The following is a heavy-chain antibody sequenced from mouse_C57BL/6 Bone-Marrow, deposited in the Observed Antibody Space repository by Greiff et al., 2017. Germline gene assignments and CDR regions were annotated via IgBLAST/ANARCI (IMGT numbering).Heavy chain of an antibody. CDR3: ARGLLYYGSSDD. CDR1: GYSMTSGYY. D-gene: IGHD1-1*01. J-gene: IGHJ2*01. Sequence: VQLKESGPGLVKPSQSLSLTCSVTGYSMTSGYYWNWIRQFPGNKLVWMGYISYDGSNNYNPSLNNRISITRATSKNQFFLKLNSVTTEDTATYYCARGLLYYGSSDDWGQGTTLAVSS. V-gene: IGHV3-6*01. CDR2: ISYDGSN.